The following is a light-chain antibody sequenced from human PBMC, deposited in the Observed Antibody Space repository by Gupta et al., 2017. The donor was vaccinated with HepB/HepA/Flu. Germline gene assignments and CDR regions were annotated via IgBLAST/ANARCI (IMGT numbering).Light chain of an antibody. Sequence: DIQMTQFPSSLSASIGDRVSITCRASQTVLRYFNWFQQKPGIPPKLPIYHAGRSITRVPSRFRVVVSGPDFTLTITMLQPEDFAIYCCQQKDSIPFNLGQRTKLEIE. J-gene: IGKJ2*01. V-gene: IGKV1-39*01. CDR2: HAG. CDR3: QQKDSIPFN. CDR1: QTVLRY.